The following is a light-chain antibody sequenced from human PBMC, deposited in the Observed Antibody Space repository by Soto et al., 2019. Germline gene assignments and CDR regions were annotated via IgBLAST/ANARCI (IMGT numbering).Light chain of an antibody. J-gene: IGKJ4*01. CDR3: QQSYSKPLT. Sequence: DIQMTQSPSSLSASVGDRVTITCRASQSISSYLNWYQQKPGKAPKPLIYAASSLQSGVPSRFSGSGSGTDFTLTISSLQPEDFATYYCQQSYSKPLTFGGGTKV. V-gene: IGKV1-39*01. CDR2: AAS. CDR1: QSISSY.